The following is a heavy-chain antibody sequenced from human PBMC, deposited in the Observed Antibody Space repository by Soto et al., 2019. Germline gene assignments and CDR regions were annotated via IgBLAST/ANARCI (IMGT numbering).Heavy chain of an antibody. CDR1: GFTFGDYA. CDR2: IRSKAYGGTT. D-gene: IGHD6-13*01. Sequence: PGGSLRLSCTASGFTFGDYAMSWFRQAPGKGLEWVGFIRSKAYGGTTEYAATVKGRFTISRDDSKSIAYLQMNSLKTEDTAVYYCTRDRSGSSWHFFDYWGQGNLVTVSS. CDR3: TRDRSGSSWHFFDY. J-gene: IGHJ4*02. V-gene: IGHV3-49*03.